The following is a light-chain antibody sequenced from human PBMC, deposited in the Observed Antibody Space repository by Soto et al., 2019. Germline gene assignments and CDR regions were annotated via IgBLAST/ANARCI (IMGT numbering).Light chain of an antibody. CDR3: QQCKNYPPWT. J-gene: IGKJ1*01. CDR2: KAS. Sequence: DIQITQSPSTLSASVGDRVTITCRASENIGGWLAWYQQKPGRAPKLLIYKASNLENGVPSRFSGSGPGTEFTLTISSLQPDDFATNYCQQCKNYPPWTFGQGN. V-gene: IGKV1-5*03. CDR1: ENIGGW.